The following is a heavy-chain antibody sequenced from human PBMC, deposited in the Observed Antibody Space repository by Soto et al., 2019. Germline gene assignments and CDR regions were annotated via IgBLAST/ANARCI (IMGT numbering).Heavy chain of an antibody. J-gene: IGHJ4*01. V-gene: IGHV4-38-2*01. CDR3: ARGEWSTAMVQTLVPAAVHDY. CDR1: GYSISSGYY. Sequence: PSETLSLTCAVSGYSISSGYYWGWIRQPPGKGLEWIGSIYRSGSTYYNPSLMSRVILSVDTSKNQFSLKLNSVTAADTAVYYCARGEWSTAMVQTLVPAAVHDYWGHGILVTVSS. D-gene: IGHD5-18*01. CDR2: IYRSGST.